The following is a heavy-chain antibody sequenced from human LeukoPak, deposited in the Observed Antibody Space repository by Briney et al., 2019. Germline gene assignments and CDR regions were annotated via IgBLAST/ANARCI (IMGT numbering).Heavy chain of an antibody. V-gene: IGHV4-61*01. D-gene: IGHD6-13*01. CDR3: ARGSIIAAAGPDFDY. CDR1: GYSISSGYY. Sequence: TSETLSLTCTVSGYSISSGYYWSWIRQPPGKGLEWIGYIYYSGSTNYNPSLKSRVTISVDTSKNQFSLKLSSVTAADTAVYYCARGSIIAAAGPDFDYWGQGTLVTVSS. J-gene: IGHJ4*02. CDR2: IYYSGST.